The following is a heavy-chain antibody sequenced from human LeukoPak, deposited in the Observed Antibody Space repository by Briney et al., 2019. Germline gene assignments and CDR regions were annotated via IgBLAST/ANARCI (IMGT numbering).Heavy chain of an antibody. CDR2: INPSGGST. V-gene: IGHV1-46*01. CDR1: GYTFIDYY. D-gene: IGHD4-23*01. Sequence: GASVKVSCKASGYTFIDYYFNWVRQAPGQGLEWMGIINPSGGSTSYAQKFQGRVTMTRDTSTSTVYMELSSLRSEDTAVYYCARDPGVRWSPFDYWGQGTLVTVSS. CDR3: ARDPGVRWSPFDY. J-gene: IGHJ4*02.